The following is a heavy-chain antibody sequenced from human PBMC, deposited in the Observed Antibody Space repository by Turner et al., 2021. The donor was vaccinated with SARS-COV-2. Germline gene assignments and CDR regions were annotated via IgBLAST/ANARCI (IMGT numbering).Heavy chain of an antibody. Sequence: QVQLVESGGGVVQPGRSLRLSCAASGFTFSSYGMHWVRQAPGKRLEWVAVIWNDGSNKYYADSVKGRFTISRDNSKNTLYLQMNSLRAEDTAVYYCARAHYYGSGRGAFDIWGQGTMVTISS. J-gene: IGHJ3*02. CDR2: IWNDGSNK. V-gene: IGHV3-33*01. CDR1: GFTFSSYG. D-gene: IGHD3-10*01. CDR3: ARAHYYGSGRGAFDI.